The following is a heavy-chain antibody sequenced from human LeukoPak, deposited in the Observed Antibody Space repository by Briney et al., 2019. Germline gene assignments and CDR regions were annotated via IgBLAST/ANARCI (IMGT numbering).Heavy chain of an antibody. V-gene: IGHV3-48*03. J-gene: IGHJ4*02. CDR3: ARATRNGYDY. CDR2: IVSSGATI. D-gene: IGHD5-24*01. CDR1: GFTFSTYE. Sequence: GGSLRLSCAASGFTFSTYEMNWVRQAPGKGLEWVSYIVSSGATIYYADSVKGRFTMSRDNARTSLYLQMTSLRAEDTAMYYCARATRNGYDYWGQGTLVTVSS.